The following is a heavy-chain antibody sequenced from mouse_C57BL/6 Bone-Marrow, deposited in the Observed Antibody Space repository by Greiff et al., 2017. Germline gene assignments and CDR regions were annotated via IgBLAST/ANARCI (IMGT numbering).Heavy chain of an antibody. D-gene: IGHD2-1*01. Sequence: QVQLKQPGAELVRPGTSVKLSCKASGYTFTSYWMHWVKQRPGQGLEWIGVIDPSDSYTNYNQKFKGKATVTVDTSSSTAYMQLSSLTSEDSAVYYCAKGGNYVGDYWGQGTTLTVSS. CDR2: IDPSDSYT. CDR3: AKGGNYVGDY. J-gene: IGHJ2*01. CDR1: GYTFTSYW. V-gene: IGHV1-59*01.